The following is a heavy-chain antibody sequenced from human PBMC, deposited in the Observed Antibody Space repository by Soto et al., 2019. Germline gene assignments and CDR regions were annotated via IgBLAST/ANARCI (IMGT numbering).Heavy chain of an antibody. J-gene: IGHJ4*02. CDR1: GYTFTSYD. V-gene: IGHV1-8*01. Sequence: QVQLVQSGAEVKKPGASVKVSCKASGYTFTSYDINWVRQATGQGLEWMGWMNPNSGNTGYAQKSQGRVTMTRNTSISTAYRALSSLRFEDTAVYYCARVRGLRFLEWFHWGQGTLVTVSS. D-gene: IGHD3-3*01. CDR3: ARVRGLRFLEWFH. CDR2: MNPNSGNT.